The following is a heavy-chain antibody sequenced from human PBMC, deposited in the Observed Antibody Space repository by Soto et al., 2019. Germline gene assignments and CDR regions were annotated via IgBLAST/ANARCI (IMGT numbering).Heavy chain of an antibody. V-gene: IGHV3-23*01. CDR1: GFTFSSYA. D-gene: IGHD6-13*01. J-gene: IGHJ4*02. Sequence: GGSLRLSCAASGFTFSSYAMSWVRQAPGKGLEWVSAISGSGGSTYYADSVKGRFTISRDNSKNTLYLQMNSLRAEDTAVYYCAKDRDLSSSWPLFDYWGQGTLVTVSS. CDR3: AKDRDLSSSWPLFDY. CDR2: ISGSGGST.